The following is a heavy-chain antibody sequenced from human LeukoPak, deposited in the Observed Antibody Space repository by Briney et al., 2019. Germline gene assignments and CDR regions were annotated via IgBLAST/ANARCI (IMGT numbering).Heavy chain of an antibody. CDR3: AKDAVRGSGRINWFDS. V-gene: IGHV3-23*01. D-gene: IGHD3-10*01. J-gene: IGHJ5*01. CDR1: GLTFGSYA. Sequence: PGGSLRLSCATSGLTFGSYAMTWVRQAPGKGVEGVSGITGVGSTPCYADSVKGRFTISRDNSKNTLYLQMNSLRGEDTAAYYCAKDAVRGSGRINWFDSWGQGTLVTVSS. CDR2: ITGVGSTP.